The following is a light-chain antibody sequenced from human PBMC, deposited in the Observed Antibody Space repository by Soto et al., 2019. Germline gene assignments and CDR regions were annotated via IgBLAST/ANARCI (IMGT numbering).Light chain of an antibody. CDR1: QSVSSY. CDR3: QQRSNWPLT. Sequence: EIVLTQSPATLSLSPGERATLSCRASQSVSSYLAWYQQKPGQAPRLLIYDASNRATGIPARFSGSGSVTDFTLAISSLEPEDFADYYYQQRSNWPLTFGGGTKVEIK. CDR2: DAS. J-gene: IGKJ4*01. V-gene: IGKV3-11*01.